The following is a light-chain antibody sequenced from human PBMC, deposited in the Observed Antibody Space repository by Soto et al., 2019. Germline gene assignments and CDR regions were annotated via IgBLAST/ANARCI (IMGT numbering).Light chain of an antibody. J-gene: IGKJ4*01. CDR1: QTVRNN. CDR2: DAS. Sequence: EVVMTQSPATLSVSPGERATLSCRANQTVRNNLAWYQQRPGQAPRLLIYDASSRATGIPARFSGSGSGTDFTLTISSLEPEDFAVYYCQQHSNWPLTFGGGTKVEIK. CDR3: QQHSNWPLT. V-gene: IGKV3-11*01.